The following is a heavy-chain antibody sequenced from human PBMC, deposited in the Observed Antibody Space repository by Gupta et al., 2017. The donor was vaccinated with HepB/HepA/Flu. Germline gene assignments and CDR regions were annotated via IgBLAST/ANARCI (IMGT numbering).Heavy chain of an antibody. CDR1: GFTFSRYM. J-gene: IGHJ4*02. D-gene: IGHD3-22*01. Sequence: EEQLVESGGGLVKPGGSLILSCAASGFTFSRYMMHWVRQAPGKGLEWVSAINSATSYTNYGDSVKGRFTISRDNAKNSLYLQMNSLRAADTAVYYCARDVDYYDSSGLATWGRGTLVIVSS. CDR2: INSATSYT. V-gene: IGHV3-21*02. CDR3: ARDVDYYDSSGLAT.